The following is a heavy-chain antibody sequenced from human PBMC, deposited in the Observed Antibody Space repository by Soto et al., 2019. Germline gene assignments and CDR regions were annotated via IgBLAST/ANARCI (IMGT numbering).Heavy chain of an antibody. D-gene: IGHD6-13*01. J-gene: IGHJ5*02. CDR3: ARGRGRHIAAAGIWFDP. CDR1: GGSFSGYY. Sequence: QVQLQQWGAGLLKPSETLSLTCAVYGGSFSGYYWSWIRQPPGKGLEWIGEINHSGSTNYNPSLKSRVTISVDTSKNQFSLKLSSVTAADTAVYYCARGRGRHIAAAGIWFDPWGQGTLVTVSS. CDR2: INHSGST. V-gene: IGHV4-34*01.